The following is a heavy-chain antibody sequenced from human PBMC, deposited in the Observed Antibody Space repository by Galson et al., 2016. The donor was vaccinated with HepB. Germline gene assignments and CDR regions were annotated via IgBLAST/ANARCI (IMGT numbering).Heavy chain of an antibody. J-gene: IGHJ6*02. CDR2: INYSGTT. Sequence: SETLSLTCTVSGGSISSSSYYWGWIRQPPGKGLEWIGSINYSGTTYYIAPLKSRVTITVDTSKNQFSLKLNSVTAADTSVYHCAGSVPRWGGIDVWGQGTTVTVSS. V-gene: IGHV4-39*01. CDR3: AGSVPRWGGIDV. D-gene: IGHD3-16*01. CDR1: GGSISSSSYY.